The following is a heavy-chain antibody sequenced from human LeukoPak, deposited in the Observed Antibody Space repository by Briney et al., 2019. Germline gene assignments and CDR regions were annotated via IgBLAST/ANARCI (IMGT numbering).Heavy chain of an antibody. CDR2: ISGGGGST. J-gene: IGHJ4*02. CDR1: GFTFSSYG. V-gene: IGHV3-23*01. CDR3: AKKGGYTYGDPFDY. Sequence: GGSLRLSCAASGFTFSSYGMSWVRQAPGKGLEWVSAISGGGGSTYYADSMKGRFTISRDNSKNTLYLQMNSLRAEDTAVYYCAKKGGYTYGDPFDYWGQGTLVTVSS. D-gene: IGHD5-18*01.